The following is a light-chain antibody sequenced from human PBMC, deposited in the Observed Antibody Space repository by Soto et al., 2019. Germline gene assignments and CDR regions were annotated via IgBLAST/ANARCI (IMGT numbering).Light chain of an antibody. CDR2: GAS. CDR1: QSVNFN. V-gene: IGKV3-15*01. J-gene: IGKJ1*01. Sequence: EIVMTQSPATLSVSPGERVTLSCRASQSVNFNLAWYQQKPGQAPSLLMYGASSRATGFPARFSGSGSRTEFTLSISSLQSEDFAVYYCQQYENWPRTFGQGTKV. CDR3: QQYENWPRT.